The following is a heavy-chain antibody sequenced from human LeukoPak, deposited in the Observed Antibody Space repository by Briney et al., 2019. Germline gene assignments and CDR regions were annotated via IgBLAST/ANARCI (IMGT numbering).Heavy chain of an antibody. V-gene: IGHV1-18*01. CDR1: GYTFTSYG. J-gene: IGHJ4*02. D-gene: IGHD3-22*01. CDR2: ISAYNGNT. CDR3: ARDLVESLHYYDSYSSQIPFDY. Sequence: ASVKVSCKASGYTFTSYGISWVRQAPGQGLEWMGWISAYNGNTNYAQKLQGRVTMTTDTSTSTAYMELRSLRSDDTAVYYCARDLVESLHYYDSYSSQIPFDYWGQGTLVTVSS.